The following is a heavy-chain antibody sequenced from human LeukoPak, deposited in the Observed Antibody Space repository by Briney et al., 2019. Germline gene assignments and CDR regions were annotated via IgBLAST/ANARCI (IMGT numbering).Heavy chain of an antibody. D-gene: IGHD1-26*01. J-gene: IGHJ4*02. CDR3: VREITRATTYFDS. CDR1: GYTFTGYY. V-gene: IGHV1-2*06. CDR2: INPNNGDT. Sequence: ASVKVSCKASGYTFTGYYIHWVRQAPGQELEWMGRINPNNGDTNYAQKFPGRVTLTRDTSIGTAYMELSSLRSDDTAMYYCVREITRATTYFDSWGQGTLVTVSS.